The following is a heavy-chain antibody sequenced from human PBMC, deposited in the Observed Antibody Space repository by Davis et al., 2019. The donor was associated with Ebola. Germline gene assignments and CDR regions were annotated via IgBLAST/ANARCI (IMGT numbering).Heavy chain of an antibody. Sequence: SETLSPTCPVHGGSFSGYYWSWIRQPPGKGLEWIGEINHSGSTNYNPSLKSRVTISVDTSKTQFSLNLSSVTAADTAVYYCARGRARLDYWGQGTLVTVSS. J-gene: IGHJ4*02. CDR2: INHSGST. CDR3: ARGRARLDY. CDR1: GGSFSGYY. V-gene: IGHV4-34*01.